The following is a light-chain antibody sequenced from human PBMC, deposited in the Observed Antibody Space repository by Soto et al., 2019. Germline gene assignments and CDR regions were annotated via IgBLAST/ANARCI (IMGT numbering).Light chain of an antibody. Sequence: QSVLTQPASVSGSPGQSITISCTGTSSDVGGYNYVSWYQQHPGRAPQLMIYDVSNRPSGVSNRFSGSRSGNTASLTISGLKAEDEADYYCRSYATSTTVLFGGGTKLTVL. CDR2: DVS. CDR3: RSYATSTTVL. J-gene: IGLJ2*01. V-gene: IGLV2-14*03. CDR1: SSDVGGYNY.